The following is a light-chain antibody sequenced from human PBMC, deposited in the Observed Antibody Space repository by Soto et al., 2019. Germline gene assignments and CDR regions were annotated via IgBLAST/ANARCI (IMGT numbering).Light chain of an antibody. Sequence: QSVLTQPPSVSGTPGQRVTISCSGSNSNIGSHLVNWYQQVPGTAPRLLIYTNNQRPSGVPDRFSDSKSGTSASLAISGRQPEDEADYYCATWDGSLQSWVFGGGTKVTVL. J-gene: IGLJ3*02. V-gene: IGLV1-44*01. CDR1: NSNIGSHL. CDR2: TNN. CDR3: ATWDGSLQSWV.